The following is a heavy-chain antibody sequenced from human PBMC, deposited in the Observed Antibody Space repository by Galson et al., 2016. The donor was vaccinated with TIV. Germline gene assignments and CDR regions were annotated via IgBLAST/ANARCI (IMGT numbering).Heavy chain of an antibody. J-gene: IGHJ4*02. V-gene: IGHV1-69*13. CDR3: ARGVNSYNLDS. CDR1: GAIFNGYA. CDR2: IILLFGTS. D-gene: IGHD5-18*01. Sequence: SVKVSCKASGAIFNGYAINWVRQAPGQGLEWMGRIILLFGTSHYAQMFQGRLTITADESTSTGYMELSSLTSDDTAVYYCARGVNSYNLDSWGQGTLVTVSS.